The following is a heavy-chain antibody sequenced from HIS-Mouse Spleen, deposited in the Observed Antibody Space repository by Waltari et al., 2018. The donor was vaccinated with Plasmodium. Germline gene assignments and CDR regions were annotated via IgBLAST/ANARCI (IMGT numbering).Heavy chain of an antibody. D-gene: IGHD6-13*01. CDR3: ASSWYWYFDL. J-gene: IGHJ2*01. Sequence: EVQLVESGGGLVQPGGSLSISCAASGFTFCSYWMSWVRQAPGKGLEWVANIKQDGSEKYYVDSVKGRFTISRDNAKNSLYLQMNSLRAEDTAVYYCASSWYWYFDLWGRGTLVTVSS. CDR1: GFTFCSYW. V-gene: IGHV3-7*01. CDR2: IKQDGSEK.